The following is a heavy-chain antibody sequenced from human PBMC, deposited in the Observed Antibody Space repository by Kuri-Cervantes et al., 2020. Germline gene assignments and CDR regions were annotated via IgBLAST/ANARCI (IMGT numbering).Heavy chain of an antibody. V-gene: IGHV4-34*01. CDR2: INHSGST. J-gene: IGHJ4*02. CDR1: GGSFSGYY. Sequence: SQTLSLTCAVYGGSFSGYYWSWIRQPPGEGLEWIGEINHSGSTNYNPSLKSRVTISVDTSKNQFSLKLSSVTAADTAVYYCARRSARGYCSGGSCYSPPRYFDYWGQGTLVTVSS. D-gene: IGHD2-15*01. CDR3: ARRSARGYCSGGSCYSPPRYFDY.